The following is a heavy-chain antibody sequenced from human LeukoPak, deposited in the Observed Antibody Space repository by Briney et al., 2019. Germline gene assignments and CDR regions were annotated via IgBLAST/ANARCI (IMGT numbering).Heavy chain of an antibody. CDR3: ARDYPYTVSSRAWFDP. CDR1: GGSFSGYY. CDR2: INHSGGT. V-gene: IGHV4-34*01. J-gene: IGHJ5*02. Sequence: TPSETLSLTCAVYGGSFSGYYWSWIRQPPGKGLEWIGEINHSGGTNYNPSLKSRVTISVDTSKNQFSLKLSSVTAADTAVYFCARDYPYTVSSRAWFDPWGQGTLVTVSS. D-gene: IGHD4-17*01.